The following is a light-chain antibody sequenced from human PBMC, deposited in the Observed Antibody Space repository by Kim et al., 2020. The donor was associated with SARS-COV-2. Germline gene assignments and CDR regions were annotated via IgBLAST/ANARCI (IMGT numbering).Light chain of an antibody. CDR3: GTWDNKLSAGV. CDR1: SSNIGNNY. CDR2: DND. Sequence: GQKVTISCSVSSSNIGNNYVSWYHQLPGTTPKLLIYDNDKRPSGIPDRFSGSKSGTSATLGIAALQTGDEAVYYCGTWDNKLSAGVFGGGTQLTVL. V-gene: IGLV1-51*01. J-gene: IGLJ2*01.